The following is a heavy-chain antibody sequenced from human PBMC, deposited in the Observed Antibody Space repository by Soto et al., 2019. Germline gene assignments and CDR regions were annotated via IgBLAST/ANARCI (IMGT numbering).Heavy chain of an antibody. D-gene: IGHD6-13*01. CDR1: GGSISSGGYY. Sequence: PSETLSLTCTVSGGSISSGGYYWSWIRQHPGKGLEWIGYIYYSGSTYYNPSLKSRVTISVDTSKNQFSLKLSSVTAADTAVYYCARARIAAAGTGVAYYYYGMDVWGQGTTVTVS. CDR3: ARARIAAAGTGVAYYYYGMDV. CDR2: IYYSGST. V-gene: IGHV4-31*03. J-gene: IGHJ6*02.